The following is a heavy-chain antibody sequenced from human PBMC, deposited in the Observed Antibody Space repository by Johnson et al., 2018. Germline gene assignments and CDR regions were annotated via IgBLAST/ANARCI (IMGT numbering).Heavy chain of an antibody. V-gene: IGHV3-7*01. CDR1: GFTFSSYW. CDR2: IKQDGSEK. D-gene: IGHD6-19*01. J-gene: IGHJ6*02. CDR3: AGQGDSGWSGFYYYYYYGMDV. Sequence: VQLVESGGGLVQXGGSLRLSCAASGFTFSSYWMSWVRQAPGKGLEWVANIKQDGSEKYYVDSVKGRFTISRDNAKNSLYLQMNSLRAEDTAVYYCAGQGDSGWSGFYYYYYYGMDVWGQGTTVTVSS.